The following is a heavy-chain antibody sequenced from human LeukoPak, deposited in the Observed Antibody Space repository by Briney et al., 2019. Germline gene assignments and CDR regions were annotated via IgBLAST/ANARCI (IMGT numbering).Heavy chain of an antibody. Sequence: ASVRVSCKASGYTFTNYYIHWVRQAPGLGVEWMGWINPKSGGTSYPQEFQGRLTMTRDTSISTAYMELSRLRPDDTAGYYCVPSADYHYFDYWGQGTLVTVSS. CDR2: INPKSGGT. CDR1: GYTFTNYY. V-gene: IGHV1-2*02. CDR3: VPSADYHYFDY. D-gene: IGHD4-17*01. J-gene: IGHJ4*02.